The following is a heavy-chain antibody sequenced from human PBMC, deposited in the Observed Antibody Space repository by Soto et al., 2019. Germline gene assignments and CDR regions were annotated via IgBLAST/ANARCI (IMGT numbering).Heavy chain of an antibody. J-gene: IGHJ4*02. V-gene: IGHV4-30-4*01. CDR1: GGSISSGDYY. D-gene: IGHD5-12*01. Sequence: QVQLQESGPGLVKPSQTLSLTCTVSGGSISSGDYYWSLIRQPPGKGLEWIGYIYYSGSTYYNPSLKSRVTISVVTSKNQFSLKLSSVTAADTAVYYCARDWGYGNYFDYWGQGTLVTVSS. CDR3: ARDWGYGNYFDY. CDR2: IYYSGST.